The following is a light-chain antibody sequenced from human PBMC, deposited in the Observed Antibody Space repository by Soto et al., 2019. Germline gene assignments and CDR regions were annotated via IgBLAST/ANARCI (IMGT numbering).Light chain of an antibody. CDR3: QQHKSYPVT. CDR2: DAS. CDR1: QNIDIW. V-gene: IGKV1-5*01. J-gene: IGKJ4*01. Sequence: NQMTQYPYSLSASVGARATIPCPASQNIDIWLSWYQQKPGKAPSLLIYDASNLKTGVPSRFSASGSGTEFSLTISSLQPDDFASYYCQQHKSYPVTFGGGTKVDIK.